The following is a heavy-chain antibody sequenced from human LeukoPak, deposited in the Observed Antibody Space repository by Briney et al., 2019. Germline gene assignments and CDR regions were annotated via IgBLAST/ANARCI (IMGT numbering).Heavy chain of an antibody. CDR2: IYPSDGST. J-gene: IGHJ4*02. Sequence: ASVKVSCKASGYTFTNNYIHWVRQAPGQGLEWVGIIYPSDGSTRYAQKFQDRVTMTRDTSTSTVYMELSSLRSEDTAVYYCVRDNSGPDCWGQGTLVTVSS. CDR3: VRDNSGPDC. V-gene: IGHV1-46*01. CDR1: GYTFTNNY.